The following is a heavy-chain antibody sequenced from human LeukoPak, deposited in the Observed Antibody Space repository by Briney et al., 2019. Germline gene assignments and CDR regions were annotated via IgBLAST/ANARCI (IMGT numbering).Heavy chain of an antibody. J-gene: IGHJ3*02. CDR3: ARGDIVVVVAATGFDDAFDI. Sequence: ASVKVSCKASGGTFSGYAISWVRQAPGQGLEWMGIINPSGGSTSYAQKFQGRVTMTRDTSTSTVYMELSSLRPEDTAVYYCARGDIVVVVAATGFDDAFDIWGQGTMVTVSS. CDR1: GGTFSGYA. D-gene: IGHD2-15*01. CDR2: INPSGGST. V-gene: IGHV1-46*01.